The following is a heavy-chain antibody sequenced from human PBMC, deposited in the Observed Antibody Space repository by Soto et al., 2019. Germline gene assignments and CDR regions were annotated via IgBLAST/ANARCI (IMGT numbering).Heavy chain of an antibody. V-gene: IGHV6-1*01. D-gene: IGHD2-15*01. CDR2: TYYRSRFFS. CDR1: GDGVSRYSAA. Sequence: SPSLSLPCTISGDGVSRYSAAWNWIRQSPSGGLEWLGRTYYRSRFFSDYAESVKSRIIINPDTSKNQFSLQLKSVTPEDTGVYYCVRDRYSSSGWFDPWGQGTPVNV. CDR3: VRDRYSSSGWFDP. J-gene: IGHJ5*02.